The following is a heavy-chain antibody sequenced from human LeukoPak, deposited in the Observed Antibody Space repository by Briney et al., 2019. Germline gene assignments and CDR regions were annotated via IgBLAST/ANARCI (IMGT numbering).Heavy chain of an antibody. CDR3: SRDVGFNNGWPA. J-gene: IGHJ5*02. CDR1: GFSFRTYE. Sequence: GGSLRLSCVASGFSFRTYEMNWVRQAPGKGLEWISYISVGGSDEDYAESVKGRFSISRGNAKNSLFLQMNSLRVEDTAVYYCSRDVGFNNGWPAWGQGTLVTVSS. V-gene: IGHV3-48*03. CDR2: ISVGGSDE. D-gene: IGHD6-19*01.